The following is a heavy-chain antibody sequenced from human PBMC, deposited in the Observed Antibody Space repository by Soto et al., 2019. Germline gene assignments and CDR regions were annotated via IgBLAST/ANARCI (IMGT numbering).Heavy chain of an antibody. CDR2: ISSSSSFI. CDR1: GFSLSDYS. V-gene: IGHV3-21*01. Sequence: EVQLVESGGGLVKPGGSLRLSCAASGFSLSDYSMNWIRQAPGKGLEWVASISSSSSFIHYAESMKGRFTISRDNAKNSLHLQMNSLSAEDTAVYYCAGSSDDGQDNWGQGTLVTVSS. D-gene: IGHD1-26*01. J-gene: IGHJ4*02. CDR3: AGSSDDGQDN.